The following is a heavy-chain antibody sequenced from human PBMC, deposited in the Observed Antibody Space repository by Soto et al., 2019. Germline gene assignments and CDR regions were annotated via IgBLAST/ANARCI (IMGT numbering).Heavy chain of an antibody. CDR2: ISYDGSNK. D-gene: IGHD3-10*01. Sequence: QVQLVESGGGVVQTGRSLRLSCAASGFTFSSYAMHWVRQAPGKGLEWVAVISYDGSNKYYADSVKGRFTISRDNSKNTLYLQMNSLRAEDTAVYYCARDPMGRYYGSGSYYFDYWGQGTLVTVSS. CDR3: ARDPMGRYYGSGSYYFDY. V-gene: IGHV3-30-3*01. CDR1: GFTFSSYA. J-gene: IGHJ4*02.